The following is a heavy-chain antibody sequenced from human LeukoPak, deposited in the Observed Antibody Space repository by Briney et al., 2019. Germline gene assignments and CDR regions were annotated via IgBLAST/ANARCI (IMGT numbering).Heavy chain of an antibody. Sequence: SQTLSLTCTVSGGSISSGDYYWSWIRQPPGKGLEWIGYIYYSGSTYYNPSLKSRVTISVDTSKNQFSLKLSSVTAADTAVYYCAGDILSSGYYSYFDYWGQGTLVTVSS. D-gene: IGHD3-22*01. J-gene: IGHJ4*02. CDR3: AGDILSSGYYSYFDY. CDR1: GGSISSGDYY. CDR2: IYYSGST. V-gene: IGHV4-30-4*01.